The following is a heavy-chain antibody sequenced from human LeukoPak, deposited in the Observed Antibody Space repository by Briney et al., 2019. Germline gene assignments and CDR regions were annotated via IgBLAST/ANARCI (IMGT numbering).Heavy chain of an antibody. J-gene: IGHJ4*02. CDR1: GGSIISGGYC. CDR2: IYYSGGT. D-gene: IGHD5-18*01. V-gene: IGHV4-31*03. CDR3: ARARSRGYSYGCDFDY. Sequence: SETLSLTCTVFGGSIISGGYCWSWIRQHPGKRLEWIGYIYYSGGTYYNPSLKSRVTISVDTSKNLYSPRLSSVTAADTAVYYCARARSRGYSYGCDFDYWGQGTLVTVSS.